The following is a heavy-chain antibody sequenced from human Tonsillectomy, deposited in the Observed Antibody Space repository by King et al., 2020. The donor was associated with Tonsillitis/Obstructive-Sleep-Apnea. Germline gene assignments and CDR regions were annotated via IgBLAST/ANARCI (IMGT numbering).Heavy chain of an antibody. CDR2: INQSGNT. CDR1: GGSFSGYY. Sequence: VQLQQWGAGLLKPSETLSLTCAVYGGSFSGYYWSWIRQHPGKGLEWIGEINQSGNTNYNPSLKSRVTISVDTSKNQFSLELRSVTAADTAVYYCARRGHMDVWGKGTTVTVSS. CDR3: ARRGHMDV. V-gene: IGHV4-34*01. J-gene: IGHJ6*03.